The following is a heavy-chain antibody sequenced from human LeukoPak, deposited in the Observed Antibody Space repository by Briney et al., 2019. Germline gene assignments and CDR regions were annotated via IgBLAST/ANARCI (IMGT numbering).Heavy chain of an antibody. CDR2: IYYSGST. Sequence: SSQTLSLTCTVSGGSISSGDYYWSWIRQPPGKGLEWIGYIYYSGSTYYNPSLKSRVTISVDTSKNQFSLKLSSVTAADTAVYYCASEYSGRYYLRAFDIWGQGTMVTVSS. J-gene: IGHJ3*02. CDR3: ASEYSGRYYLRAFDI. V-gene: IGHV4-30-4*08. CDR1: GGSISSGDYY. D-gene: IGHD1-26*01.